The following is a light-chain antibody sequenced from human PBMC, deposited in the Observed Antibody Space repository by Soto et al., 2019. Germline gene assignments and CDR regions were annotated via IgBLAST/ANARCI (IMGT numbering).Light chain of an antibody. CDR2: DVT. CDR1: SSDVGGYNF. Sequence: QSVLTQSRSVSGSPGQSVTISCTGTSSDVGGYNFVSWYQQYPDKAPKLIIYDVTKRPSGVPDRFSGSKSGNTASLTISGLQTDDEADYYCCSYAGSYTHVFGTGTKVTVL. J-gene: IGLJ1*01. CDR3: CSYAGSYTHV. V-gene: IGLV2-11*01.